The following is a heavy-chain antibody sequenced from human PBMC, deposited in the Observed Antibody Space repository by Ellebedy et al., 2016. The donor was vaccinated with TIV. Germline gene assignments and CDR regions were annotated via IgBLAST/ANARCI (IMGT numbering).Heavy chain of an antibody. CDR3: ARDGSEWSRDY. D-gene: IGHD3-3*01. V-gene: IGHV3-23*01. J-gene: IGHJ4*02. CDR1: GFSLSNSF. Sequence: GGSLRLSXAASGFSLSNSFMSWIRQAPGKGLEWVSTLTADGRSTYFADSVKGRFTISRDNSKNTVYLQMNSLRSEDTAVYYCARDGSEWSRDYWGQGTLATVSS. CDR2: LTADGRST.